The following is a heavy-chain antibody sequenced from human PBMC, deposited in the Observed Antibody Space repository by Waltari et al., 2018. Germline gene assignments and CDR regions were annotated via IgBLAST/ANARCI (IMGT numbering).Heavy chain of an antibody. V-gene: IGHV4-39*07. Sequence: QLQLQESGPGLVKPSETLSLTCTVSGGSISSSSYYWGWIRQPPGKGLEWIGSIYYSGSTYYNPSLKSRVTISVDTSKNQVSLKLSSVTAADTAVYYCARVTTVTPTGGLPWYFDYWGQGTLVIVSS. J-gene: IGHJ4*02. CDR3: ARVTTVTPTGGLPWYFDY. CDR2: IYYSGST. CDR1: GGSISSSSYY. D-gene: IGHD4-17*01.